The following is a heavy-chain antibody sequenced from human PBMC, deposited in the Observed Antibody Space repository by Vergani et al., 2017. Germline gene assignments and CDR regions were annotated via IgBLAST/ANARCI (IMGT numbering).Heavy chain of an antibody. J-gene: IGHJ6*03. Sequence: QVQLVESGGGVVQPGRSLRLSCAASGFTFSSYGMHWVRQAPGKGLEWVAVIWYDGSNKYYADSVKGRFTISRDNSKNTLYLQMNSLRAEDTAVYYCAKMVAATGYYYYYMDVWGKGTTVTVSS. CDR1: GFTFSSYG. CDR3: AKMVAATGYYYYYMDV. V-gene: IGHV3-33*06. D-gene: IGHD2-15*01. CDR2: IWYDGSNK.